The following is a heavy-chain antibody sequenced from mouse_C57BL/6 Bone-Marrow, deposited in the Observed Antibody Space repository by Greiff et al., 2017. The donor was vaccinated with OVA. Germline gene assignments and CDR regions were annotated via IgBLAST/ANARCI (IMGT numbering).Heavy chain of an antibody. CDR1: GFTFSDFY. CDR2: SRNKANDYTT. J-gene: IGHJ1*03. Sequence: EVMLVESGGGLVQSGRSLRLSCATSGFTFSDFYMEWVRQAPGKGLEWIAASRNKANDYTTEYSASVKGRFNVDKDTSQSILYLQMNALRAGDTAMDYCARDAGSNYLYWYFDVWGTGTTVTVSS. V-gene: IGHV7-1*01. CDR3: ARDAGSNYLYWYFDV. D-gene: IGHD2-5*01.